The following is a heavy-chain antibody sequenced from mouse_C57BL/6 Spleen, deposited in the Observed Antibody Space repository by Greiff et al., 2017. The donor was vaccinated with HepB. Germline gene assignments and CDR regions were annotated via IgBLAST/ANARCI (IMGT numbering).Heavy chain of an antibody. CDR2: IYPYNGVS. J-gene: IGHJ4*01. CDR1: GYSFTGDY. Sequence: VQLQQSGPELVKPGASVKISCKASGYSFTGDYMPWVKQSHGKILDWIGYIYPYNGVSSYNQNFKVKATLTVDKSSSTAYMELRSLTYEDSAVYYCAISAYYSNFPMDYWGQGTSVTVSS. CDR3: AISAYYSNFPMDY. D-gene: IGHD2-5*01. V-gene: IGHV1-31*01.